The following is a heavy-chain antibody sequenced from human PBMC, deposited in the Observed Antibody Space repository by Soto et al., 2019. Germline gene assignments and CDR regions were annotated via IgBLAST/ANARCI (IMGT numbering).Heavy chain of an antibody. CDR2: IIPIFGTA. Sequence: QVQLVQSGAEVKKPGSSVKVSCKASGGTFSSYAISWVRQAPGQGLEWMGGIIPIFGTANYAQKFQGRVTITADESTSTAYMELSSLRSEDTAVYYCATDLPGTPSHPPPYYFDYWGQGTLVTVSS. J-gene: IGHJ4*02. CDR3: ATDLPGTPSHPPPYYFDY. CDR1: GGTFSSYA. D-gene: IGHD1-7*01. V-gene: IGHV1-69*01.